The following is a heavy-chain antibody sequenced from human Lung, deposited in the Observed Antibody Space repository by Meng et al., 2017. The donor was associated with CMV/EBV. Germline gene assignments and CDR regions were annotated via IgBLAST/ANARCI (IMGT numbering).Heavy chain of an antibody. CDR3: ASQEAGPYSGYEGRFDY. CDR1: GGTFSSYA. V-gene: IGHV1-69*05. D-gene: IGHD5-12*01. CDR2: IIPIFGTA. Sequence: SVKVSXKASGGTFSSYAISWVRQAPGQGLEWMGGIIPIFGTANYAQKFQGSVTITTDESTSTAYMELSSLRSEDTAVYYCASQEAGPYSGYEGRFDYWGQGXLVTVSS. J-gene: IGHJ4*02.